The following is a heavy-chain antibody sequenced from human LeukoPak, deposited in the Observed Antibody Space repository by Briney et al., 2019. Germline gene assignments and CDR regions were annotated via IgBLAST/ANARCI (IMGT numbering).Heavy chain of an antibody. J-gene: IGHJ3*02. CDR1: GGSLSSSSYY. D-gene: IGHD3-22*01. Sequence: SETLSLTCTVSGGSLSSSSYYWGWLRQPPGTGLEWIGSIYYSGSTYYNPSLKSRVTISVDTSKNQFSLKLSSVTAADTAVYYCARRHKSSGYYLGAFDIWGQGTMVTVSS. V-gene: IGHV4-39*07. CDR3: ARRHKSSGYYLGAFDI. CDR2: IYYSGST.